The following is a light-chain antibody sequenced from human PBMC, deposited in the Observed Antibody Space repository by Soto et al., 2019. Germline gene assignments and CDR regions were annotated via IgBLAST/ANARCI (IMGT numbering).Light chain of an antibody. Sequence: ALPMTQSPSSLSASTGHRVTLPCRASQGISSYLAWYQQKPGKAPKLLIYAASTLQSGVPSRFSGSGSGTDFTLTISCLQSEDFATYYCQQYYSYPPITFGQGTRLEIK. CDR3: QQYYSYPPIT. CDR2: AAS. CDR1: QGISSY. V-gene: IGKV1-8*01. J-gene: IGKJ5*01.